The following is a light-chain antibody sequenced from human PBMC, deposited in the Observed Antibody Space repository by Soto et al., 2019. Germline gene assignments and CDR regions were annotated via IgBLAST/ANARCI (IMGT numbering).Light chain of an antibody. J-gene: IGKJ1*01. V-gene: IGKV3-20*01. CDR2: GAS. Sequence: EIVLTQSPGTQSLSPGERATLSCRTSQSVSNSYLAWYQQKPGQAPRLLIYGASSRATGIPDRFSGSGSGTDFTLTISRLEPEDFAVYYCQQYGSSPPEAFGQGTKVEIK. CDR3: QQYGSSPPEA. CDR1: QSVSNSY.